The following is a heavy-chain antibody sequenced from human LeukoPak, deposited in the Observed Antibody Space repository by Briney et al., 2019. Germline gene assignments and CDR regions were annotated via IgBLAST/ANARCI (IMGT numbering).Heavy chain of an antibody. CDR1: RFTFDDYA. Sequence: GGSLRLSCAASRFTFDDYAMHWVRQAPGKGLEWVSLISGDGGSTHYADSVKGRFTISRDNSKNSLYPQMNSLRTEDTALYYCAKDLAYDILTGYYYGMDVWGQGTTVTDSS. J-gene: IGHJ6*02. D-gene: IGHD3-9*01. CDR2: ISGDGGST. V-gene: IGHV3-43*02. CDR3: AKDLAYDILTGYYYGMDV.